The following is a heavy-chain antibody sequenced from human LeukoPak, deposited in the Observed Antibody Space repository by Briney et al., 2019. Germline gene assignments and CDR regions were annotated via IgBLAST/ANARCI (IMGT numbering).Heavy chain of an antibody. J-gene: IGHJ4*02. CDR3: ARRYGTGIDY. CDR2: IYYSGST. Sequence: SETLSLTCTVSGGSISSGSYYWGWIRQPPGKGLEWIGSIYYSGSTYYNPSLKSRVTISVDTSKNQFSLKLSSVTAADTAVYYCARRYGTGIDYWGQGTLVTVSS. CDR1: GGSISSGSYY. V-gene: IGHV4-39*01. D-gene: IGHD1-1*01.